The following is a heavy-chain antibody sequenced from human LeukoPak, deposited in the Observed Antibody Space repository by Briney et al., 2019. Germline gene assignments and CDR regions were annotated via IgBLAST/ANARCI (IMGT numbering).Heavy chain of an antibody. Sequence: PGGSLRLSCAASGFKFSSYSMKWVRQAPGKGLEWVSFISSSSSYIYYADSLKGRFTISRDNSKNTLYLQMNSLSAEDTAVYYCARNGPQMTTITCFDYWGQGILVTVSS. CDR2: ISSSSSYI. CDR3: ARNGPQMTTITCFDY. D-gene: IGHD4-11*01. V-gene: IGHV3-21*04. CDR1: GFKFSSYS. J-gene: IGHJ4*02.